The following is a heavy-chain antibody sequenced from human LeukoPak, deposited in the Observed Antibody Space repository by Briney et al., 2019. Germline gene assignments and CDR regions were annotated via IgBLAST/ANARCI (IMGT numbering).Heavy chain of an antibody. J-gene: IGHJ3*02. V-gene: IGHV3-21*01. D-gene: IGHD4-17*01. Sequence: GGSLRLSCVASGFTFSSYSMNWVRQAPGKGLEWVSSISSSSTYIYYADSVKGRFTISRDNAKNSLYLQMNSLRAEDTAVYYCAKDRMVTTGLGALDIWGPGTMVTVSS. CDR3: AKDRMVTTGLGALDI. CDR1: GFTFSSYS. CDR2: ISSSSTYI.